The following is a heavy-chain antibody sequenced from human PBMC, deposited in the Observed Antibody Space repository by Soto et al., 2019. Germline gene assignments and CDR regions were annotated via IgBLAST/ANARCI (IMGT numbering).Heavy chain of an antibody. D-gene: IGHD5-12*01. V-gene: IGHV1-69*13. CDR1: GYTFTRYG. CDR3: SVGMATIDSPFDY. Sequence: SVKVSCKASGYTFTRYGFSWVRQAPGQGLEWMGGIIPIFGTANYAQKFQGRVTITADESTSTAYMELSSLRSEDTAVYYCSVGMATIDSPFDYWGQGTLVTVSS. J-gene: IGHJ4*02. CDR2: IIPIFGTA.